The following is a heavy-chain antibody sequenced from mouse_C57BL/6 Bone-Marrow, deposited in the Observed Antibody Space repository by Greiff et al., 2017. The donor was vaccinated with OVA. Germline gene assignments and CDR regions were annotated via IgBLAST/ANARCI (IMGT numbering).Heavy chain of an antibody. Sequence: QVQLQQPGAELVRPGSSVKLSCKASGYTFTSYWMDWVKQRPGQGLEWIGNIYPSDSETHYNQKFKDKATLTVDKSSSTAYMQLSSLTSEDSAVSYCARPLLLRSYYFDYWGQGTTLTVSS. CDR1: GYTFTSYW. CDR3: ARPLLLRSYYFDY. D-gene: IGHD1-1*01. V-gene: IGHV1-61*01. CDR2: IYPSDSET. J-gene: IGHJ2*01.